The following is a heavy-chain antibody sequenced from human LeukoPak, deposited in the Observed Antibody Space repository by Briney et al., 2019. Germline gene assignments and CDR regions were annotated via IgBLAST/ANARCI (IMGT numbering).Heavy chain of an antibody. CDR2: ISGSGGST. CDR3: AKGGLRGVMNY. D-gene: IGHD3-10*01. V-gene: IGHV3-23*01. J-gene: IGHJ4*02. Sequence: GGSLRLSCAASGFTFSSYAMSWVRQAPGKGREWVSAISGSGGSTYYADSVKGRFTISRDNSKNTLYLQMNSLRAEDTAVYYCAKGGLRGVMNYWGQGTLVTVSS. CDR1: GFTFSSYA.